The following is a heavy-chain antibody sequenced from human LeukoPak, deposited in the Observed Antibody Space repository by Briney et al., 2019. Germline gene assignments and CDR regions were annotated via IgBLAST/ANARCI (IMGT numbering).Heavy chain of an antibody. D-gene: IGHD3-22*01. CDR2: ISGSGGTT. J-gene: IGHJ4*02. CDR1: GFTFSSYS. CDR3: AKKRYYDSSGQEDSFDY. Sequence: QTGGSLRLSCAASGFTFSSYSMNWVRQAPGKGLEWVSTISGSGGTTYYADSVKGRFTISRDNSKNTLFLQMNSLRAEETAVYYCAKKRYYDSSGQEDSFDYWGQGTLVTVSS. V-gene: IGHV3-23*01.